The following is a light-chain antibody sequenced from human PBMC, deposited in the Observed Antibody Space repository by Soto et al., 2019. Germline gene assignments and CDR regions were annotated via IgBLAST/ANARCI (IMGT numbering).Light chain of an antibody. CDR1: QTISSW. V-gene: IGKV1-5*03. J-gene: IGKJ5*01. CDR3: QQYNSYST. CDR2: RSS. Sequence: DIQMTQSPSTLCPSVGDRFTITCRASQTISSWLAWYQQKAGKAPTLLIYRSSSLESGVPSRFSGSGFGTEFTLTISSLQPDDFATYYCQQYNSYSTLGHGTRLE.